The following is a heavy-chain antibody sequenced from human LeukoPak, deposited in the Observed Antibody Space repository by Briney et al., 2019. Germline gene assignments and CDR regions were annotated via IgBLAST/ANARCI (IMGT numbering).Heavy chain of an antibody. CDR2: INQDGSEK. Sequence: GGSLRLSCAASGFTFSSYWMSWVRQAPGKWLEWVANINQDGSEKYYVDSVKGRFTISRDNDKNSLYLQMNSLRAEDTAVYYCAKRSSTSSGYFDLWGRGTLVTVSS. D-gene: IGHD3-22*01. J-gene: IGHJ4*02. CDR1: GFTFSSYW. CDR3: AKRSSTSSGYFDL. V-gene: IGHV3-7*03.